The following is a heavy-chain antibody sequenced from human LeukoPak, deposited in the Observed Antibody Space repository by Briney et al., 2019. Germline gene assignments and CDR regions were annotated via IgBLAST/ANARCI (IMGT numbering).Heavy chain of an antibody. D-gene: IGHD6-6*01. J-gene: IGHJ4*02. CDR3: AKGRRSGSSSYFDH. V-gene: IGHV3-23*01. Sequence: PGGSLRLSCAASGFTFSSYAMSWVRQAPGKGLEWVSTISGSGGSTYYADSVKGRFTISRDNSKNTLYLQMNSLRAEDTAVYYCAKGRRSGSSSYFDHWGQGILVTVSS. CDR2: ISGSGGST. CDR1: GFTFSSYA.